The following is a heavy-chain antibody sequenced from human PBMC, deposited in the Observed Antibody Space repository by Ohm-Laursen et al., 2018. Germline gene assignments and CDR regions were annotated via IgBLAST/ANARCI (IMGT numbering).Heavy chain of an antibody. D-gene: IGHD2-15*01. CDR1: GFTFEDSA. V-gene: IGHV3-9*01. CDR2: ISWNSVTL. CDR3: AKDRFDSNNYVDY. J-gene: IGHJ4*02. Sequence: SLRLSCTASGFTFEDSAMQWVRQAPGKGLEWVAGISWNSVTLDYADSVKGRFTISRDNAKNSLYLQMNSLRIEGTALYYCAKDRFDSNNYVDYWGQGTLVTVSS.